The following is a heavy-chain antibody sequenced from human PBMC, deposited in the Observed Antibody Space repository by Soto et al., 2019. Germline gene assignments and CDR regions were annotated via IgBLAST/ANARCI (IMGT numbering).Heavy chain of an antibody. CDR3: ARGIAAADYNFDY. Sequence: SETLSLTCTVSGGSISSYYWSWIRQPPGKGLEWIGYIYYSGSTNYNPSLKSRVTISVDTSKNQFSLKLSSVTAADTAVYYCARGIAAADYNFDYWGQGTLVTVSS. D-gene: IGHD6-13*01. V-gene: IGHV4-59*01. CDR1: GGSISSYY. J-gene: IGHJ4*02. CDR2: IYYSGST.